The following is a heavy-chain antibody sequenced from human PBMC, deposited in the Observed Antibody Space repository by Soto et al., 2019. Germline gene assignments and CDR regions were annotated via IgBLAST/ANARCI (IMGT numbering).Heavy chain of an antibody. CDR3: ARVTVTTPNRVYYYYGMDV. V-gene: IGHV1-18*01. Sequence: ASVKVSFKASGYTFTSYGISWVRQAPGQGLEWMGWISAYNGNTNYAQKLQGRVTMTTDTSTSTAYMELRSLRSDDTAVYYCARVTVTTPNRVYYYYGMDVWGQGTTVTVSS. D-gene: IGHD4-4*01. J-gene: IGHJ6*02. CDR2: ISAYNGNT. CDR1: GYTFTSYG.